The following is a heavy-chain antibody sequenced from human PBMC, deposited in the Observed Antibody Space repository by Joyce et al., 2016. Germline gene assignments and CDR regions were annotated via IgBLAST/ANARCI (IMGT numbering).Heavy chain of an antibody. CDR3: TTDLKGYCTGGVCQLTYFDY. J-gene: IGHJ4*02. D-gene: IGHD2-8*02. V-gene: IGHV3-15*01. Sequence: VRQGPGKGLEWVGRIKSKTDGGTKDYAAPVKGRFTISRDDSKNTLYLQMNSLKTEDTAVYYCTTDLKGYCTGGVCQLTYFDYWGQGTLVTVSS. CDR2: IKSKTDGGTK.